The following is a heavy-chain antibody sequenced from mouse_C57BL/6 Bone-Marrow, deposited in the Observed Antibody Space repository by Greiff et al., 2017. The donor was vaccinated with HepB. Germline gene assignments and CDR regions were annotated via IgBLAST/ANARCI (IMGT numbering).Heavy chain of an antibody. Sequence: QVQLQQPGAELVKPGASVKMSCKASGYTFTSYWITWVKQRPGQGLEWIGDIYPGSGSTNYNEKFKSKATLTVDTSSSTAYMQLSCLTSEDSAVYYCARWACWDWYFDVWGTGTTVTVSS. V-gene: IGHV1-55*01. D-gene: IGHD3-1*01. CDR3: ARWACWDWYFDV. CDR1: GYTFTSYW. J-gene: IGHJ1*03. CDR2: IYPGSGST.